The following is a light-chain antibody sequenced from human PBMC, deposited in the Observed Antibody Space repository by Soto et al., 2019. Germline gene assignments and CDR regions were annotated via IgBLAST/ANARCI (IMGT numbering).Light chain of an antibody. CDR1: ETVSTN. Sequence: EIMLTQSPATLSVSTGERATLSCRAIETVSTNLAWFQRKAGQPPRLLIYGSSTRATGVPDRFSGSGSGTEFALIISSLQSEDVAVYYCQQYSNWPPAITFGQGTRLEIK. CDR3: QQYSNWPPAIT. CDR2: GSS. V-gene: IGKV3-15*01. J-gene: IGKJ5*01.